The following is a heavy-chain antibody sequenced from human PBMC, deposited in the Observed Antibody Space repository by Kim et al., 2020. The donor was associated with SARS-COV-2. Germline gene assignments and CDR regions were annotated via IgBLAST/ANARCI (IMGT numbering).Heavy chain of an antibody. CDR3: ARGSVAGSYFDY. CDR1: GGSVSSGSYY. V-gene: IGHV4-61*01. J-gene: IGHJ4*02. D-gene: IGHD6-19*01. CDR2: IYYSGST. Sequence: SETLSLTCTVSGGSVSSGSYYWSWIRQPPGKGLEWIGYIYYSGSTNYNPSLKSRVTISVDTSKNQFSLKLSSVTAADTAVYYCARGSVAGSYFDYWGQGT.